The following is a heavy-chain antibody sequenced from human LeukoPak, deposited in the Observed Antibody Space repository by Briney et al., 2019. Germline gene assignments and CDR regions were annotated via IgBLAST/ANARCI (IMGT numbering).Heavy chain of an antibody. Sequence: ASVKVSCKASGYTFTSYGISWVRQAPGQGLEWMGWISAYNGNTNYAQKLQGRVTMTTDTSTGTAYMELRSLRSDDTAVYYCARASYDYVWGSYRLLDYWGQGTLVTVSS. CDR1: GYTFTSYG. CDR2: ISAYNGNT. J-gene: IGHJ4*02. D-gene: IGHD3-16*02. CDR3: ARASYDYVWGSYRLLDY. V-gene: IGHV1-18*01.